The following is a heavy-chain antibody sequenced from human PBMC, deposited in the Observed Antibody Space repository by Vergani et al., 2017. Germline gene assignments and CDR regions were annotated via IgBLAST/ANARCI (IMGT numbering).Heavy chain of an antibody. CDR1: GGSMSGYY. J-gene: IGHJ5*02. CDR3: GRVADFYGLGSRLLDL. Sequence: QVQLQESGPGLVKPSQTLSLTCSVSGGSMSGYYWSWIRQPPGKELEWIGYMYHSGSTNFNPSLETRDTMSGDTSKNQFSLKLNSVTAADTAGYYCGRVADFYGLGSRLLDLWGQGILVTVSS. CDR2: MYHSGST. V-gene: IGHV4-59*01. D-gene: IGHD3-10*01.